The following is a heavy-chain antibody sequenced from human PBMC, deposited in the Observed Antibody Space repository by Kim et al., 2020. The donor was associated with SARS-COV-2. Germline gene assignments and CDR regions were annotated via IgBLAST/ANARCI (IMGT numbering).Heavy chain of an antibody. CDR1: GGSISSSNW. CDR3: ARMGYYYGSGSTFDY. D-gene: IGHD3-10*01. Sequence: SETLSLTCAVSGGSISSSNWWSWVRQPPGKGLEWIGEIYHSGSTNYNPSLKSRVTISVDKSKNQFSLELSSVTAADTAVYYCARMGYYYGSGSTFDYWGQGTLVTVSS. V-gene: IGHV4-4*02. J-gene: IGHJ4*02. CDR2: IYHSGST.